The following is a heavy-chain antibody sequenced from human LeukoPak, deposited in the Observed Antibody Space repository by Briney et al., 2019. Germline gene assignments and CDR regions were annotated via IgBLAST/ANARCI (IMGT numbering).Heavy chain of an antibody. CDR2: IKEDGSEK. CDR3: ASDVTGRSFDY. CDR1: GFTFSSYW. V-gene: IGHV3-7*01. J-gene: IGHJ4*02. Sequence: PGGSLRLSCAASGFTFSSYWMTWVRQAPGKGLEWVANIKEDGSEKYYVDSVKGRFTISRDNAKNSLYLQMNSLRAEDTAVYYCASDVTGRSFDYWGEGTLVTVSS.